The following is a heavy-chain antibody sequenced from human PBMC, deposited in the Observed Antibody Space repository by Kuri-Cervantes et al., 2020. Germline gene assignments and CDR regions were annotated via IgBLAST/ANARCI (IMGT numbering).Heavy chain of an antibody. D-gene: IGHD2-15*01. J-gene: IGHJ4*02. CDR1: GFTFDDYA. V-gene: IGHV3-23*01. CDR3: ARAQAYCSGGSCPIDY. Sequence: GGSLRLSCAASGFTFDDYAMHWVRQAPGKGLEWVSAISGSGGSTYYADSVKGRFTISRDNAKNSLYLQMSSLRAEDTAVYYCARAQAYCSGGSCPIDYWGQGTLVTVSS. CDR2: ISGSGGST.